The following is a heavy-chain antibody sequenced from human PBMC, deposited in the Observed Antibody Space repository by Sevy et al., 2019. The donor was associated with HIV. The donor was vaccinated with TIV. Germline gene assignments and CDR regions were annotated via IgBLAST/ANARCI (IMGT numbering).Heavy chain of an antibody. J-gene: IGHJ4*02. D-gene: IGHD2-15*01. Sequence: AAVKVSCKASGYTFTSYGITWVRQAPRQGLERMGWISALNGDTNYAQRLQGRVTMTTDTSTSTAYMELRSLRSDDTAVYYCARAYCSGGRCYSLAYWGQGTLVTVSS. CDR1: GYTFTSYG. V-gene: IGHV1-18*01. CDR2: ISALNGDT. CDR3: ARAYCSGGRCYSLAY.